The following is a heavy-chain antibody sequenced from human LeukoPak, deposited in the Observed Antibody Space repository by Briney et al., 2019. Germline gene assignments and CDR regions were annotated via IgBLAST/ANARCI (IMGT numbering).Heavy chain of an antibody. CDR1: GFTFSNYA. V-gene: IGHV3-23*01. Sequence: GGSLRLSCAASGFTFSNYAMSWVRRAPGKGLEWFSTVSDKGDATAHADSVKGRFTISRDNAKNTLSLLMNILRAEDTAVYYCARVGPLATRSAGHYYFDLWAVAPWSLSPQ. CDR2: VSDKGDAT. CDR3: ARVGPLATRSAGHYYFDL. D-gene: IGHD3-10*01. J-gene: IGHJ2*01.